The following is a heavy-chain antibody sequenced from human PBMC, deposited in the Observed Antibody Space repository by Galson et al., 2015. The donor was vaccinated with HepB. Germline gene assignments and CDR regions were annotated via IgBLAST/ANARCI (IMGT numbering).Heavy chain of an antibody. J-gene: IGHJ4*02. D-gene: IGHD3-22*01. CDR3: ARDDLHYYHDSSAYYYLGVY. V-gene: IGHV1-18*04. CDR2: ISAFNGDT. Sequence: SVKVSCKASGYTFSRFGFSWVRQAPGQGLEWMGWISAFNGDTNYAQKLQGRLIMTTDTSTSTAYMELRSLRSDDTAVYYCARDDLHYYHDSSAYYYLGVYWGQGTLVTVSS. CDR1: GYTFSRFG.